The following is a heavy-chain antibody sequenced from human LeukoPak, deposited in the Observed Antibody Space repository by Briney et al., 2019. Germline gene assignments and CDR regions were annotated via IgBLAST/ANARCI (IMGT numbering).Heavy chain of an antibody. CDR2: VSGSGRGENT. CDR3: AKNRHSSSYYDWFVS. V-gene: IGHV3-23*01. CDR1: GFTFSSSA. J-gene: IGHJ5*01. Sequence: PGGSLRLSCAASGFTFSSSAMSWVRQAPGKGLEWVSNVSGSGRGENTYYADSVKGRFTISRDNSKNTLILQMNSLRADDTAVYYCAKNRHSSSYYDWFVSWGQGILVTVSS. D-gene: IGHD6-19*01.